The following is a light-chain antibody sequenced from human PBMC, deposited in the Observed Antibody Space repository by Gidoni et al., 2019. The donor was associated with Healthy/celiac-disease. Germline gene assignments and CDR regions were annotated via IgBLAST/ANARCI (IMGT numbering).Light chain of an antibody. CDR3: QQRSNGPPSYT. Sequence: IVLTHSPATLSLSPGERATLSCRASQSVSSYLAWYQQKPGQAPRRLIYDASNRATGIPARFSGSGSGTDVTLTISSLEPEDVAVYYCQQRSNGPPSYTFGQGTKLEIK. V-gene: IGKV3-11*01. J-gene: IGKJ2*01. CDR1: QSVSSY. CDR2: DAS.